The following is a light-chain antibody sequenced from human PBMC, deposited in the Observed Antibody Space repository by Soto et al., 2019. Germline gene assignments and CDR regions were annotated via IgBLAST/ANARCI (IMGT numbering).Light chain of an antibody. CDR2: EVN. V-gene: IGLV2-8*01. CDR1: SSDVGGYNY. Sequence: QSALTQPPSASGSPGQSVTISCTGTSSDVGGYNYVSWYQQHPGKAPKLMVYEVNKRPSGVPDRFSGSKSGNTASLTVSGLQAEDEADYYCTSYAGGNNVFGPETTLTVL. CDR3: TSYAGGNNV. J-gene: IGLJ1*01.